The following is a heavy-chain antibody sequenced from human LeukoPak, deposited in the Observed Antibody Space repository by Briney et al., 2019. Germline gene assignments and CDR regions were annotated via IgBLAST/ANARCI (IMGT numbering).Heavy chain of an antibody. J-gene: IGHJ4*02. V-gene: IGHV3-30*02. CDR3: AKGGGSYYGGDY. CDR1: GFTFSSYW. CDR2: IRYDGSNK. Sequence: PGGSLRLSCAASGFTFSSYWMSWVRQAPGKGLEWVAFIRYDGSNKYYADSVKGRFTISRDNSKNTLYLQMNSLRAEDTAVYYCAKGGGSYYGGDYWGQGTLVTVSS. D-gene: IGHD1-26*01.